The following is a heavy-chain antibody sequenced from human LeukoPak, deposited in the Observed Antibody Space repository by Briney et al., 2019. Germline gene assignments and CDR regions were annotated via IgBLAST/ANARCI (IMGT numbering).Heavy chain of an antibody. Sequence: PGGSLRLSCAASGFTFSSYAMHWVRQAPGKGLEWVAVISYDGSNKYYADSVKGRFIISRDNSKNTLYLQMNSLRAEDTAVYYCARVKAGPVDYWGQGTLVTVSS. CDR2: ISYDGSNK. J-gene: IGHJ4*02. V-gene: IGHV3-30-3*01. CDR1: GFTFSSYA. CDR3: ARVKAGPVDY. D-gene: IGHD6-13*01.